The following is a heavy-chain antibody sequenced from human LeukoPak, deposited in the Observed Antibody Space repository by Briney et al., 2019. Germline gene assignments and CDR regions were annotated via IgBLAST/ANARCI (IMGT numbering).Heavy chain of an antibody. CDR1: GFIFTNYF. D-gene: IGHD3-3*01. J-gene: IGHJ4*02. Sequence: PGGSLRLSCAASGFIFTNYFMSWVRQAPGKGLEWVASIKHDGSEKYYVDSVRGRFIISRDNTMNSLYLQMSSLRAEDTAVYYCATDRGWRTSGYYLYYFEYWGQGTLVTYSS. V-gene: IGHV3-7*01. CDR2: IKHDGSEK. CDR3: ATDRGWRTSGYYLYYFEY.